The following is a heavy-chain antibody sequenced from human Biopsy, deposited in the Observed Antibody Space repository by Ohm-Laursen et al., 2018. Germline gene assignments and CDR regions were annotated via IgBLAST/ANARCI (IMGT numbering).Heavy chain of an antibody. CDR1: RFTFNNYA. CDR2: ISANGVTT. D-gene: IGHD2-2*02. V-gene: IGHV3-23*01. CDR3: AKGGYCSATSCNMDVDY. Sequence: SLRLSCTASRFTFNNYAMHWVRQAPGKGLEWVSTISANGVTTLYADSVKGRFTISRDGSSDTLYLQMHSLRADDTALYYCAKGGYCSATSCNMDVDYWGQGALVTVSS. J-gene: IGHJ4*02.